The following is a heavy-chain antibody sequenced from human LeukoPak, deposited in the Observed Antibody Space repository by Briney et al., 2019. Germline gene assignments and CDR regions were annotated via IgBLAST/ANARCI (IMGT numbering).Heavy chain of an antibody. V-gene: IGHV1-18*04. CDR2: ISGYNGKT. CDR1: GYTFSSHG. CDR3: ARDGESGYDSFDWFDP. D-gene: IGHD5-12*01. J-gene: IGHJ5*02. Sequence: SVKVSCKASGYTFSSHGISWVRQAPAQGLEWMGWISGYNGKTNYAQNFQGRVTMTTDTSTSTAYLELRSLRSDDTAVYYCARDGESGYDSFDWFDPWGQGILVTVSS.